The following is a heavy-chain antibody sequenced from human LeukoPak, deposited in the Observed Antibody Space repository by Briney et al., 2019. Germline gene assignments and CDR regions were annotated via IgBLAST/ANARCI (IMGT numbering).Heavy chain of an antibody. CDR2: ISYDGSNK. CDR1: GFTFSSYA. Sequence: GGSLRLSCAASGFTFSSYAMHWVRQAPGKGLEWVAVISYDGSNKYYADSVKGRFTISRDNSKNTLYLQMNSLRAEDTAVYYCARPQSSSGYYWPFDDWGQGTLVTVSS. D-gene: IGHD3-22*01. J-gene: IGHJ4*02. CDR3: ARPQSSSGYYWPFDD. V-gene: IGHV3-30*04.